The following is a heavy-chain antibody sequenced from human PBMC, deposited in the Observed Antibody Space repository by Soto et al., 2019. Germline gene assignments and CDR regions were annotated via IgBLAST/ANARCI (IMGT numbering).Heavy chain of an antibody. Sequence: QVQLVQSGAEVKKPWASVKVSCKASGYTFTSYAMHWVRQAPGQRLEWMGWINAGNGNTKYSQKFQGRVTITRDTSASTAYMELSSLRSEDTAVYYCARDFNYYGSGTELGAGYYYYYGMDVWGQGTTVTVSS. CDR2: INAGNGNT. V-gene: IGHV1-3*01. CDR1: GYTFTSYA. D-gene: IGHD3-10*01. CDR3: ARDFNYYGSGTELGAGYYYYYGMDV. J-gene: IGHJ6*02.